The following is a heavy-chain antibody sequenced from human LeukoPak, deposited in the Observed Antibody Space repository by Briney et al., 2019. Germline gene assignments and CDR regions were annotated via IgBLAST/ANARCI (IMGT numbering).Heavy chain of an antibody. CDR1: GYTFTSYD. Sequence: ASVKVSCKASGYTFTSYDINWVRQATGQGLEWMGWMDPNSSNTGYAQKFQGRVTMTRNTSISTAYMELSSLRSEDTAVYYCARITIFGLYYFDYWGQGTLVTVSS. V-gene: IGHV1-8*01. CDR3: ARITIFGLYYFDY. J-gene: IGHJ4*02. CDR2: MDPNSSNT. D-gene: IGHD3/OR15-3a*01.